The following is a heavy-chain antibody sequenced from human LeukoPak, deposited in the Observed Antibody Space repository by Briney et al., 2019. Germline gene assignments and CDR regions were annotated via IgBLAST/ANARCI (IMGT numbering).Heavy chain of an antibody. J-gene: IGHJ4*02. CDR3: ADFGSGSYIFDY. D-gene: IGHD3-10*01. V-gene: IGHV3-23*01. Sequence: QPGGSLRLSCVASEFAFSDYAMNWVRQAPGKGPEWVSTIRRNSATWYADSVMGRFTISRDNFKSTLSLQMNSLRGEDTALYYCADFGSGSYIFDYGGPGSLVTVSS. CDR2: IRRNSAT. CDR1: EFAFSDYA.